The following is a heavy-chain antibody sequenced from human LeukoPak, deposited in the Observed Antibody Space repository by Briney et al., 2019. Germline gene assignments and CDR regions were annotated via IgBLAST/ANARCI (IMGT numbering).Heavy chain of an antibody. CDR2: IIPIFGTA. V-gene: IGHV1-69*05. CDR3: ARDRRTYYYDSSGPTYFDL. J-gene: IGHJ2*01. CDR1: GGTFSSYA. D-gene: IGHD3-22*01. Sequence: SVKVSCKASGGTFSSYAISWVRDAPGQGLEWMGRIIPIFGTANYAQKFQGRVTITTDESTSTAYMALSSLRSEDTAVYYCARDRRTYYYDSSGPTYFDLWGRGTLVTVSS.